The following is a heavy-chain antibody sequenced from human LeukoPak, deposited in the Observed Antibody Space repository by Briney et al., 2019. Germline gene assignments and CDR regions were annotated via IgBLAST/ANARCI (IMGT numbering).Heavy chain of an antibody. CDR2: IYPGDSNT. Sequence: GESLKISCKGSGYSFTNYWIGWVRQMPGKGLEWMGAIYPGDSNTKYNPSFQGRVTISADKSISTAYLQWSSLKASDTAMYYCARKVTTVTQWFDPWGQGTLVTVSS. D-gene: IGHD4-11*01. J-gene: IGHJ5*02. V-gene: IGHV5-51*01. CDR3: ARKVTTVTQWFDP. CDR1: GYSFTNYW.